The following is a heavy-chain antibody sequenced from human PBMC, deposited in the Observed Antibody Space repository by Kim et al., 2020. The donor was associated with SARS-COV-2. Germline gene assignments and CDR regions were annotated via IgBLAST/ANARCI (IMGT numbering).Heavy chain of an antibody. CDR3: AREVVPAAAYYYYGMDV. J-gene: IGHJ6*02. V-gene: IGHV1-2*02. CDR2: INPNSGGT. CDR1: GYTFTGYY. D-gene: IGHD2-2*01. Sequence: ASVKVSCKASGYTFTGYYMHWVRQAPGQGLEWMGWINPNSGGTNYAQKFQGRVTMTRDTSISTAYMELSRLRSDDTAVYYCAREVVPAAAYYYYGMDVWGQGTTVTVSS.